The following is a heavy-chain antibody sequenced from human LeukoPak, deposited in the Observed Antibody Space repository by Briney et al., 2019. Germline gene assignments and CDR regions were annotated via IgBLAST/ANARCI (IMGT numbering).Heavy chain of an antibody. D-gene: IGHD2-2*01. J-gene: IGHJ4*02. V-gene: IGHV3-30*03. Sequence: GGSLRLSCAASGLTFSIYGMHWVRQAPGKGLEWVAVISYDGSNKYYADSVKGRFTISRDNSKNTLYLQMNSLRAEDTAVYYCARESTGFWGQGTLVTVSS. CDR3: ARESTGF. CDR2: ISYDGSNK. CDR1: GLTFSIYG.